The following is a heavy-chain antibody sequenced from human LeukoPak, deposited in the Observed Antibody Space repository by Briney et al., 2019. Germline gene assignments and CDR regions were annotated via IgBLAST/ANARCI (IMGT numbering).Heavy chain of an antibody. Sequence: GGSLRLSCAASGFTFSSYGMHSVRQAPGKGLEWEAFIRYDGSNKYYADYVKGQFTISRVNSKSALYQQMNSLRAEDTAVYYCAKDGSFIYYYMDVWGKGTTVTVSS. V-gene: IGHV3-30*02. CDR2: IRYDGSNK. CDR3: AKDGSFIYYYMDV. CDR1: GFTFSSYG. J-gene: IGHJ6*03.